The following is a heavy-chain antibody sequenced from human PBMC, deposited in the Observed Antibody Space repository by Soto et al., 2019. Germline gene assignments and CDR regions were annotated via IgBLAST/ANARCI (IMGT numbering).Heavy chain of an antibody. J-gene: IGHJ6*02. D-gene: IGHD5-12*01. CDR3: ARLPTSREGYYYYGMDV. CDR2: ISYDGSNK. CDR1: GFTFSSYA. V-gene: IGHV3-30-3*01. Sequence: GGSLRLSCAASGFTFSSYAMHWVRQAPGKGLEWVAVISYDGSNKYYADSVKGRFTISRDNAKNSLYLQMNSLRAEDTAVYYCARLPTSREGYYYYGMDVWGQGTTVTVSS.